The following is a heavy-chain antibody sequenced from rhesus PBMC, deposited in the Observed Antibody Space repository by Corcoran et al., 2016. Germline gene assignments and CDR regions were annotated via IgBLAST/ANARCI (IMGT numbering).Heavy chain of an antibody. D-gene: IGHD5-36*01. Sequence: QLQLQESGPGLVKPSETLSLTCAVSGGSFSGNYWSWIRQPPGKGLEWIGRMAGSGGSTDGHPSLKSRVTISTDTSKNQLSLDLNSVTAADTAVYFCARSYGTFFDHWGQGVLVTISS. J-gene: IGHJ4*01. V-gene: IGHV4-173*01. CDR3: ARSYGTFFDH. CDR2: MAGSGGST. CDR1: GGSFSGNY.